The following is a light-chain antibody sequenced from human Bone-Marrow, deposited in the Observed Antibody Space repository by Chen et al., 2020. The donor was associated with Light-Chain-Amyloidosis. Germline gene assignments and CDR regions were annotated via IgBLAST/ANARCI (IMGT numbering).Light chain of an antibody. CDR2: KAS. Sequence: DIQLTQSPSTLSASVGDRVTITCRASHTIDKWLVWYQQKPVKAPNLLIYKASTLESGVPSRFSVSGVGTEFALTIDSLQPDDFATYYCQHYKSYAYSFGQGTKLELK. V-gene: IGKV1-5*03. CDR1: HTIDKW. CDR3: QHYKSYAYS. J-gene: IGKJ2*01.